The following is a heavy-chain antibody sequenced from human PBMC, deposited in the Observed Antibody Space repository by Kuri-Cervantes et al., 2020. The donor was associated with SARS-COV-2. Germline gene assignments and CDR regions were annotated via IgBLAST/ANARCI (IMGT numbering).Heavy chain of an antibody. CDR3: ARTLRTLSYGLSEWFDP. CDR2: IYYSGST. V-gene: IGHV4-61*01. Sequence: ESLKISCTVSGGSVSSGSYYWSWIRQPPGKGLEWIGYIYYSGSTNYNPSLKSRVTMSVDTSKNQFSLKLSSVTAADTAVYYCARTLRTLSYGLSEWFDPWGQGTLVTVSS. CDR1: GGSVSSGSYY. J-gene: IGHJ5*02. D-gene: IGHD1-26*01.